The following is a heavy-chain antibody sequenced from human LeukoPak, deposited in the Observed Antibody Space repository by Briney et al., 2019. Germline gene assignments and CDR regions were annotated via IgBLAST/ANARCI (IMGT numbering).Heavy chain of an antibody. D-gene: IGHD6-19*01. CDR2: INHSGST. V-gene: IGHV4-34*01. J-gene: IGHJ4*02. Sequence: PSETLSLTCAVYGGSFSGYYWSWIRQPPGKGLEWIGEINHSGSTNYNPSLKSRVTISVDTSKNQFSLKLSSVTAADTAVYYCARESSGWGQYYFDYWGQGTLVTVSS. CDR1: GGSFSGYY. CDR3: ARESSGWGQYYFDY.